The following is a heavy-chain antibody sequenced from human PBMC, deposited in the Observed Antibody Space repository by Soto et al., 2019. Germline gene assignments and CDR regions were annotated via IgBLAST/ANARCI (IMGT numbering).Heavy chain of an antibody. CDR1: GGSTSSSLYQ. D-gene: IGHD3-3*01. CDR2: IYYDGNT. J-gene: IGHJ4*02. V-gene: IGHV4-39*01. Sequence: SETLSLTCTVSGGSTSSSLYQWVWIRQPPGKGLESIANIYYDGNTYYNPSLKGRVTISLDTSKNQFSLRLNSVTAADTAVYYCARSSIKPQVFMYPFDSWSQGTLVTVSS. CDR3: ARSSIKPQVFMYPFDS.